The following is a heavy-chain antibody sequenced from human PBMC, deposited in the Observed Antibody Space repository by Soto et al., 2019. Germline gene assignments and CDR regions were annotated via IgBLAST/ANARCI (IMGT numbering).Heavy chain of an antibody. D-gene: IGHD3-10*01. CDR1: GFVFDADA. J-gene: IGHJ4*02. V-gene: IGHV3-9*01. CDR3: AKDIREGWSGEFRGSDY. Sequence: GGSLRLACAASGFVFDADASHWVRQAPGKGLEWVSGISWNSGSIGYADSVKGRFTISRDNAKNSLYLQMNSLRAEDTALYYCAKDIREGWSGEFRGSDYWGQGT. CDR2: ISWNSGSI.